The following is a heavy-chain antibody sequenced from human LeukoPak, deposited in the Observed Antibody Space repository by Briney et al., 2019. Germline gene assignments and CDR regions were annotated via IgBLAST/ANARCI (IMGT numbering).Heavy chain of an antibody. CDR2: ISWNSGSI. CDR3: AKDTIAVAGWRAFDY. D-gene: IGHD6-19*01. V-gene: IGHV3-9*01. J-gene: IGHJ4*02. Sequence: GGSLRLSCAASGFTFDDYAMHWVRQAPGKGLEWVSGISWNSGSIGYADSVKGRFTISRDNAKNSLYLQMNSLRAEDTALYYCAKDTIAVAGWRAFDYWGQGTLVTVSS. CDR1: GFTFDDYA.